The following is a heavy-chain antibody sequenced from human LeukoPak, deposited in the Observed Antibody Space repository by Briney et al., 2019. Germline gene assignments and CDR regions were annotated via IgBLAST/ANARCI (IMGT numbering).Heavy chain of an antibody. V-gene: IGHV1-69*05. Sequence: SVKVSCKACGGTFSSYAISWVRQAPGQGLEWMGGIIPIFGTANYAQEFQGRVTITTDESTSTAYMELSSLRSEDTAVYYCASAPWGYSSSSVWFDPWGQGTLVTVSS. CDR3: ASAPWGYSSSSVWFDP. CDR2: IIPIFGTA. CDR1: GGTFSSYA. J-gene: IGHJ5*02. D-gene: IGHD6-6*01.